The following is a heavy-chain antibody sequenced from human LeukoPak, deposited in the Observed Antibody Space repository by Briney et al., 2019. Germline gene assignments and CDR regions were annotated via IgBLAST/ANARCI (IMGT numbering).Heavy chain of an antibody. D-gene: IGHD6-13*01. V-gene: IGHV4-39*07. CDR1: GGSISSSSYY. CDR2: IYYSGST. J-gene: IGHJ5*02. CDR3: ASGHGYSSSWYVNWFDP. Sequence: KASETLSLTCTVSGGSISSSSYYWGWIRQPPGKGLEWIGSIYYSGSTYYNPSLKSRVNISVDTSKNQFSLKLSSVTAADTAVYYCASGHGYSSSWYVNWFDPWGQGTLVTVSS.